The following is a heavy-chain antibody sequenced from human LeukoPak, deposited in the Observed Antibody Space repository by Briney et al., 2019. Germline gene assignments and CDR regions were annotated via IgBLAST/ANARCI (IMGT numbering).Heavy chain of an antibody. CDR2: ISYDGSNK. CDR3: ARDPFLGYRSSTSCLWGYFDY. Sequence: GGSLRLSCAASGFTLSNYAMHWVRQAPGKGLEWVAVISYDGSNKYYADSVKGRFTISRDNSKNTVYLQMNSLRAEDTAVYYCARDPFLGYRSSTSCLWGYFDYWGQGTLVTVSS. CDR1: GFTLSNYA. D-gene: IGHD2-2*01. J-gene: IGHJ4*02. V-gene: IGHV3-30*04.